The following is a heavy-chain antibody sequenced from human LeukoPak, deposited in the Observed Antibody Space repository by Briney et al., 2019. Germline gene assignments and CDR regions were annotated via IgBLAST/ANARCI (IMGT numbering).Heavy chain of an antibody. J-gene: IGHJ4*02. Sequence: SETLSLTCAVYGGSFSGYYWSWIRQPPGKGLEWIGEINHSGSTNYNPSLMSRVAMSVDTSKNQFSLKLGSVTAADTAVYYCASSLGYCSGGSCNYYFDYWGQGTLVTVSS. CDR1: GGSFSGYY. CDR2: INHSGST. D-gene: IGHD2-15*01. CDR3: ASSLGYCSGGSCNYYFDY. V-gene: IGHV4-34*01.